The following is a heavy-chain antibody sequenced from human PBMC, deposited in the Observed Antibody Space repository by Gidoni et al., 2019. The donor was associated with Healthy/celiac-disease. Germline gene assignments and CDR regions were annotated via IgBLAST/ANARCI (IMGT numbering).Heavy chain of an antibody. V-gene: IGHV3-23*01. D-gene: IGHD6-6*01. Sequence: EVQLLESGGGLVQPGGSLRLSCAASGFTFSSYAMSWVRQAPGKGLEWVSAISGSGGSTYYADSVKGRFTISRDNSKNTLYLQMNSLRAEDTAVYYCAKDSFGISSSSERGGDYWGQGTLVTVSS. CDR1: GFTFSSYA. CDR3: AKDSFGISSSSERGGDY. J-gene: IGHJ4*02. CDR2: ISGSGGST.